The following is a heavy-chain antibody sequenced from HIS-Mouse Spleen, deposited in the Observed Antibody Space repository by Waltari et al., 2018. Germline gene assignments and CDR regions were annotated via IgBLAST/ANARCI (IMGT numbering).Heavy chain of an antibody. CDR1: GLTFMRSL. J-gene: IGHJ4*02. CDR2: ISYDGSNK. V-gene: IGHV3-30-3*01. D-gene: IGHD6-6*01. Sequence: QVQLVESGGGVVQPGRSLRLSFAASGLTFMRSLTSWVRQAPGKGLEWVAVISYDGSNKYYADSVKGRFTISRDNSKNTLYLQMNSLRAEDTAVYYCASHHIAALDYWGQGTLVTVSS. CDR3: ASHHIAALDY.